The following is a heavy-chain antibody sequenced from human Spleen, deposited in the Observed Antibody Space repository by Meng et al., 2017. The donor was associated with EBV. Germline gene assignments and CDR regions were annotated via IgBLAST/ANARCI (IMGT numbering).Heavy chain of an antibody. CDR1: GGSFNDYY. CDR2: INHSGIT. J-gene: IGHJ5*01. Sequence: QVQLQQWGAGLLKPSETLSLTCAVYGGSFNDYYWTWIRQPPGKGLEWIGEINHSGITTYNPSLKSRVTISVDTSKNQFSLKLSSVTAADTAVYYCARAGSFLGIIDSWGQGTLVTVSS. CDR3: ARAGSFLGIIDS. D-gene: IGHD2/OR15-2a*01. V-gene: IGHV4-34*01.